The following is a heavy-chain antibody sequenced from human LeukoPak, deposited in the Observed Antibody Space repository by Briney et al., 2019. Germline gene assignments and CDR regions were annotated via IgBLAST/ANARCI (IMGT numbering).Heavy chain of an antibody. CDR2: INHSGST. D-gene: IGHD1-26*01. J-gene: IGHJ3*02. CDR3: AGPSRGSYGRRDDAFDI. Sequence: SETLSLTCAVYGGSFSGFYWSWIRQPPGKGPEWIGEINHSGSTNYNPSLKSRVTISVDTSKNQFSLKLSSVTAADTAVYYCAGPSRGSYGRRDDAFDIWGQGTMVTVSS. CDR1: GGSFSGFY. V-gene: IGHV4-34*01.